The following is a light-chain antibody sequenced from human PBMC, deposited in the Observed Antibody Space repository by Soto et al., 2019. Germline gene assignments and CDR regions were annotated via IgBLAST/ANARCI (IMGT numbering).Light chain of an antibody. CDR1: QSVSSSY. CDR3: QQYGSSPLT. V-gene: IGKV3-20*01. Sequence: EIVLTQSPGTLSLSPGERATLSCRASQSVSSSYLAWYQQKPGQAPRLLIYGASSRATGIPDRFSGSGSGTDITLTISGLEPEDFAVYYCQQYGSSPLTFGQGTKVEI. CDR2: GAS. J-gene: IGKJ1*01.